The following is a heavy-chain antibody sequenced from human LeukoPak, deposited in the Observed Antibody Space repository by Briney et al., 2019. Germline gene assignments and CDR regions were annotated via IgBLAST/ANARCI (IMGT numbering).Heavy chain of an antibody. CDR1: GGSISSYY. V-gene: IGHV4-4*07. Sequence: PSETLSDTCTVSGGSISSYYWCWMRQPAGTGLEGIGRIYTSGSTNYNPPLTSRVTISVDTSKNQFSLKLSSVTAADTAVYYCARDVWVFDSYDFWSGYPKYNWFDPWGQGTLVTVPS. CDR3: ARDVWVFDSYDFWSGYPKYNWFDP. J-gene: IGHJ5*02. CDR2: IYTSGST. D-gene: IGHD3-3*01.